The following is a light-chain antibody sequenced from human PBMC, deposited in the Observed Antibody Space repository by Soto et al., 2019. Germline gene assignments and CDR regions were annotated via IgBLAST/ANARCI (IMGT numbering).Light chain of an antibody. CDR1: SSDVGGYNY. V-gene: IGLV2-14*01. Sequence: QSALTQPASVSGSPGQSITISCTGTSSDVGGYNYVSWYQQHPGKAPKLMTYDVSNRPSRVSNRFSGSKSGNTASLTISGLQAEDEADYYCSSYTSSSTYVFGTGTKLTVL. CDR2: DVS. CDR3: SSYTSSSTYV. J-gene: IGLJ1*01.